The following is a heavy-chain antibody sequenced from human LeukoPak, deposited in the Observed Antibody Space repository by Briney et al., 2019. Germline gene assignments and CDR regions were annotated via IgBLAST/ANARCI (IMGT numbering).Heavy chain of an antibody. V-gene: IGHV3-30*02. J-gene: IGHJ4*02. CDR1: GFAFRSHA. CDR3: AKDRAFGQFLWGNDY. Sequence: GGSLRLSCTASGFAFRSHAMHWVRQAPGKGLEWVAFIRNDGSDKYYAVSVKGRFTISRDNSKNTLYLQMNSLRAEDTALYYCAKDRAFGQFLWGNDYWGQGTLVTVSS. D-gene: IGHD3-10*01. CDR2: IRNDGSDK.